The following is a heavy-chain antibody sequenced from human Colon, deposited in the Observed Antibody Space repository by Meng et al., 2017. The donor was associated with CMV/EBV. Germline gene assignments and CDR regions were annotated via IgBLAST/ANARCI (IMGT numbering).Heavy chain of an antibody. J-gene: IGHJ4*02. D-gene: IGHD1-14*01. Sequence: GGSLRLSCAASGFTFRDYGIHWVRQAPGKGLEWVSFIRYDGNNQYYSDSVKGRFTISRDNSNNILYLQMDNLRADDTAVYYCASHTHYAGNPPGTHQCWGQGTLVTVS. CDR2: IRYDGNNQ. CDR3: ASHTHYAGNPPGTHQC. CDR1: GFTFRDYG. V-gene: IGHV3-30*02.